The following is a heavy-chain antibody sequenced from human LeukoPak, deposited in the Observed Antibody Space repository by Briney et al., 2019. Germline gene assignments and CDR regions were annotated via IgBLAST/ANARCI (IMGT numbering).Heavy chain of an antibody. CDR2: ISSSGSTI. CDR3: ARDFVCTNGVCSYYFDY. D-gene: IGHD2-8*01. CDR1: GFTFSDYY. J-gene: IGHJ4*02. V-gene: IGHV3-11*01. Sequence: GGSLRLSCAASGFTFSDYYMSWIRQAPGKGLEWVSYISSSGSTIYYADSVKGRFTISRDNAKNSLCLQMNSLRAEDTAVYYCARDFVCTNGVCSYYFDYWGQGTLVTVSS.